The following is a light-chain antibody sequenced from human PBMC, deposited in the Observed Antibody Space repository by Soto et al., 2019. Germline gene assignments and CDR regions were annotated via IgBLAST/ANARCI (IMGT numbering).Light chain of an antibody. Sequence: QTVVTQEPSFSVSPGGTVTLTCGLTSGSVTKSYSTSWYQQTPGQAPRTVVYSTDIRSSGVPDRFSGSIVGNKAALTITGAQADDESDYYCVLYFSSGISMFGGGPQLTVL. CDR1: SGSVTKSYS. J-gene: IGLJ3*02. CDR2: STD. V-gene: IGLV8-61*01. CDR3: VLYFSSGISM.